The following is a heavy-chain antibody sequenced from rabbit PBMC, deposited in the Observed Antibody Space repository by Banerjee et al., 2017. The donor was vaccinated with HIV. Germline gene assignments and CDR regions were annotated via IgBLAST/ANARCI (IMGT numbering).Heavy chain of an antibody. D-gene: IGHD7-1*01. CDR2: IYTGSGGST. CDR3: ARDRDTGTAYYFDL. Sequence: QSLEESGGDLVKPGASLTLTCTASGFSFSSSHYMCWVRQAPGKGLEWIACIYTGSGGSTYYASWAKGRFTISKTSSTTVTLQMTSLTAADTATYFCARDRDTGTAYYFDLWGPGTLVTVS. J-gene: IGHJ4*01. V-gene: IGHV1S40*01. CDR1: GFSFSSSHY.